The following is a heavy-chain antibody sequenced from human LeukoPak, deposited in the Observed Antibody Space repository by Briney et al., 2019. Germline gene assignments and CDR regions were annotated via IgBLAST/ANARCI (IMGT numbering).Heavy chain of an antibody. Sequence: GGSLRLSCAASGFTFSSYGMHWVRQAPGKGLEWVAFIRYDGSNKYYADSVKGRFTISRDDSKNTLYLQMNSLRAEDTAVYYCARRSGIAVAGAFDYWGQGTLVTVSS. D-gene: IGHD6-19*01. CDR3: ARRSGIAVAGAFDY. CDR2: IRYDGSNK. CDR1: GFTFSSYG. J-gene: IGHJ4*02. V-gene: IGHV3-30*02.